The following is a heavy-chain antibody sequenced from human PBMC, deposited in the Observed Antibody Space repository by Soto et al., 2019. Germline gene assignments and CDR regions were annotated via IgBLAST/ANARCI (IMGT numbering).Heavy chain of an antibody. J-gene: IGHJ4*02. V-gene: IGHV3-33*01. Sequence: PGGSLRLSCAASGFTFNSYVMHWVRQAPGKGLEWVAVIWYDGSNKYYADSVKGRFTISRDNSKNTLYLQMNSLRAEDTAIYYCARDLKSGPFDYWGQGTLVTV. CDR2: IWYDGSNK. CDR1: GFTFNSYV. D-gene: IGHD2-8*02. CDR3: ARDLKSGPFDY.